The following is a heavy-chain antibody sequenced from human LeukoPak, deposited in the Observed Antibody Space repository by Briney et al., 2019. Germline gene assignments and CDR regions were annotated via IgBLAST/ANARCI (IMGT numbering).Heavy chain of an antibody. V-gene: IGHV1-18*04. CDR2: IGAYNGNT. CDR3: ARNGGWYRGLDY. Sequence: ASVKVSCKASGYTFTIYGISWVRQAPGQRLEWMGWIGAYNGNTNYAQKLQVRVTMTTDTSTRKGCMEMRSVRSDDTAVYYCARNGGWYRGLDYWGQGTLVTVSS. J-gene: IGHJ4*02. D-gene: IGHD6-19*01. CDR1: GYTFTIYG.